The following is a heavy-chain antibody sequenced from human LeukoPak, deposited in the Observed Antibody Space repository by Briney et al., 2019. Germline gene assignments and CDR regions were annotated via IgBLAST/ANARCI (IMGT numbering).Heavy chain of an antibody. J-gene: IGHJ4*02. CDR3: ARVPIVGPSTSYFDF. CDR1: GYTFTSYA. Sequence: ASVKVSCKASGYTFTSYAMHWVRQAPGQRLEWMGWINAGNGNTKYSQEFQGRVTITRDTSASTAYMELSSLRSEDTAVYYCARVPIVGPSTSYFDFWGQGTLVTVSS. CDR2: INAGNGNT. D-gene: IGHD1-26*01. V-gene: IGHV1-3*03.